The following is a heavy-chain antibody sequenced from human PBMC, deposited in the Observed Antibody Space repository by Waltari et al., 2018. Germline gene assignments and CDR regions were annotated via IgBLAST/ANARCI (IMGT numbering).Heavy chain of an antibody. J-gene: IGHJ4*02. CDR3: ARGPLTSNWSSYFDY. D-gene: IGHD6-6*01. V-gene: IGHV3-74*01. Sequence: EVQLVESGGGLVQPGGSLRLSCAASGFTFNTYWMHWVRQVPGEGLVWGARFKSVGGGMVYADSVKGRFTISRDNSKNTLYLQMNSLRADDTAVYYCARGPLTSNWSSYFDYWGQGSLVTVSS. CDR2: FKSVGGGM. CDR1: GFTFNTYW.